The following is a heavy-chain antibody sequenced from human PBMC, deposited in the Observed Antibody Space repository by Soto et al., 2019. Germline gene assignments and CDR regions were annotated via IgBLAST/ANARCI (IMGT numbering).Heavy chain of an antibody. CDR3: AHRRKAVLLWFGGGYNWFDP. J-gene: IGHJ5*02. Sequence: QITLKESGPTLVKPTQTLTLTCTFSGFSLSTSGVGVGWIRQPPGKALEWLALIYWDDDKRYSPSLKSRLTITKDTSKNQVVLTMTNMDPVDTATYYCAHRRKAVLLWFGGGYNWFDPWGQGTLVTVSS. V-gene: IGHV2-5*02. D-gene: IGHD3-10*01. CDR1: GFSLSTSGVG. CDR2: IYWDDDK.